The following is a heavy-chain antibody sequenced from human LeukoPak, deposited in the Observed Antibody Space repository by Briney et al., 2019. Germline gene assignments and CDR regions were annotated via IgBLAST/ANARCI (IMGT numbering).Heavy chain of an antibody. CDR1: GGSFSGYY. CDR2: INHSGST. CDR3: ARGARRGIVVVPAATEYYFDY. J-gene: IGHJ4*02. D-gene: IGHD2-2*01. V-gene: IGHV4-34*01. Sequence: SETLSLTCAVYGGSFSGYYWSWIRQPPGKGLEWIGEINHSGSTNYNPSLKSRVTISVDTSKNQFSLKLSSVTAADTAVYYCARGARRGIVVVPAATEYYFDYWGQGTLVTVSS.